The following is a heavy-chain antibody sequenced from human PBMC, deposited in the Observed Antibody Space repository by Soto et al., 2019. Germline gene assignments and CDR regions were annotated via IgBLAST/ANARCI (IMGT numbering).Heavy chain of an antibody. CDR1: GGTFSSYA. J-gene: IGHJ4*02. Sequence: QVQLVQSGAEVKKPGSSVKVSCKASGGTFSSYAISWVRQAPGQGLEWMGGIIPIFGTANYAQKFKGRVTITADESTSTAYMELSSLRSEDTAVYYCARGSGYCISTSCYAPDDYWGQGTLVTVSS. D-gene: IGHD2-2*03. V-gene: IGHV1-69*12. CDR3: ARGSGYCISTSCYAPDDY. CDR2: IIPIFGTA.